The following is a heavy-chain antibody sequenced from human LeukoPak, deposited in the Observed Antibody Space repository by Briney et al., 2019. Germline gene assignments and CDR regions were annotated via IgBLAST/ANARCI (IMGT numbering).Heavy chain of an antibody. CDR3: AKDLVYYYGSGAFDY. V-gene: IGHV3-23*01. CDR2: ISGSGGST. D-gene: IGHD3-10*01. J-gene: IGHJ4*02. CDR1: GFTFSSYA. Sequence: GGSLRLSCAASGFTFSSYAMSWVRQAPGKGLEWVSAISGSGGSTYYADSVKGRFTISRDNSKNTLYLQMNSLRAEDTAVYYCAKDLVYYYGSGAFDYWGQGTLVTVSS.